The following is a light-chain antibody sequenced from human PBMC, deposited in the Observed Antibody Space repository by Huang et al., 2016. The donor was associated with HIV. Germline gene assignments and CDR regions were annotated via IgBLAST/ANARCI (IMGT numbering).Light chain of an antibody. V-gene: IGKV3-15*01. J-gene: IGKJ3*01. CDR3: QQYNDFRST. CDR1: QIVSSH. Sequence: ETVMTQSPVTLSVSPGVRASLSCRSSQIVSSHLAWYQQKTGQAPRLLIYAASTRATGGPARFSGSGAGTEFTLTISTLQSEDSAVYYCQQYNDFRSTFGPGTRVEIK. CDR2: AAS.